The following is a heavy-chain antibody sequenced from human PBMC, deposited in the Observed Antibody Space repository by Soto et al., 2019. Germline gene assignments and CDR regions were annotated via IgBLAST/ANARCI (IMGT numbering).Heavy chain of an antibody. D-gene: IGHD4-4*01. CDR2: ISYDGSNK. V-gene: IGHV3-30-3*01. J-gene: IGHJ6*02. Sequence: QVHLVESGGGVVQPGRSLRLSCAASGFSFNDHAIHWVRQPPGRGLEWVALISYDGSNKYFADSVKGRFTISRDNSNNTLSPHMNSLRREDTAVYYWARKGIRAPKYHYRDVDVWGQATPVSVSS. CDR1: GFSFNDHA. CDR3: ARKGIRAPKYHYRDVDV.